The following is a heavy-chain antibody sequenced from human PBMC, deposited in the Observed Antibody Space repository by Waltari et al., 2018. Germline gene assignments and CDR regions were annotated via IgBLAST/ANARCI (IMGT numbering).Heavy chain of an antibody. Sequence: QMQLQESGPGLVKPSEPLSLTCTVSGGSISSSTYYWGWIRQPPGKGLEWIGNIYYRGSTYSKPSLKSRLTISVDTSKHQFSLNLRSVTAADTAVYYCARLPISLGVGSVFDIWGQGTMVTVSS. V-gene: IGHV4-39*01. CDR2: IYYRGST. CDR1: GGSISSSTYY. CDR3: ARLPISLGVGSVFDI. D-gene: IGHD2-15*01. J-gene: IGHJ3*02.